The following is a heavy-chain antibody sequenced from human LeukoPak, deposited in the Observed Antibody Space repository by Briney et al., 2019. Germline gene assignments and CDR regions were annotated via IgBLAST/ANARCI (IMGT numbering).Heavy chain of an antibody. CDR3: ARRSELYYDSSGPYYFDY. CDR1: GGSISSSSYY. V-gene: IGHV4-39*01. CDR2: IYYSGST. D-gene: IGHD3-22*01. Sequence: SETPSLTCTVSGGSISSSSYYWGWIRQRPGEGLEWIGCIYYSGSTYYNPSLKSRVTISVDTSKNQFSLKLSSVTAADTAVYYCARRSELYYDSSGPYYFDYWGQGTLVTVSS. J-gene: IGHJ4*02.